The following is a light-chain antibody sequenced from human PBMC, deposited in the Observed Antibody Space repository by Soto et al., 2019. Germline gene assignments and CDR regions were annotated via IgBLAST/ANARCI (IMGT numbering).Light chain of an antibody. Sequence: QSVLTQPASVSGSPGQSITISCTGTSSDVGGYNYVSWYQQHPGKAPKLMIYEVSNRPSGVSNRFSGSKSGNTAFLTISGLQAEDEADYYCSSYTSSSTLFGGGTKLTVL. CDR1: SSDVGGYNY. J-gene: IGLJ2*01. CDR2: EVS. V-gene: IGLV2-14*01. CDR3: SSYTSSSTL.